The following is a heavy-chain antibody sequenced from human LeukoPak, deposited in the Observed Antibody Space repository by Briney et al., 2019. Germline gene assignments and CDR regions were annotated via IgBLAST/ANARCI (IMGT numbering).Heavy chain of an antibody. J-gene: IGHJ4*02. CDR1: GFTFSSYA. D-gene: IGHD2-15*01. CDR2: ISSNGGST. Sequence: SGGSLRLSCAASGFTFSSYAMHWVRQAPGKGLEYVSAISSNGGSTYYANSVKGRFTISRDNSKNTLYLQMSSLRAEDTALYYCARDGGGRFGGLGDDYWGQGTLVTVSS. CDR3: ARDGGGRFGGLGDDY. V-gene: IGHV3-64*01.